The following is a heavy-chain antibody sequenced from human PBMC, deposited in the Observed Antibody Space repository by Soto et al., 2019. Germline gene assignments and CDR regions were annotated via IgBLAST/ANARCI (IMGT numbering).Heavy chain of an antibody. CDR2: ISAYNANT. CDR3: ARDLLGYCSSTSCYYYYGMDV. J-gene: IGHJ6*02. CDR1: GYTFTSYG. V-gene: IGHV1-18*01. Sequence: QVQLVQSGAEVKKPGASVKVSCKASGYTFTSYGISWVRQAPGQGLEWMGWISAYNANTNYAQKLQGKVTMTTDTSTSTAYMELRSLRSDDTAVYYCARDLLGYCSSTSCYYYYGMDVWGQGTTVTVSS. D-gene: IGHD2-2*01.